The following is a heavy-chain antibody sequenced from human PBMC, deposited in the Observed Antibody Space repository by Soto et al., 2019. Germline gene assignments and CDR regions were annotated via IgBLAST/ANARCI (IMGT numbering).Heavy chain of an antibody. CDR1: DGSVSSGSYY. D-gene: IGHD5-12*01. V-gene: IGHV4-61*03. Sequence: SATLSLTCTVSDGSVSSGSYYWTWIRQPPGKGLEWIGYIYSSGSTLYNPSLKSRVIISVDTSMNHFSLRLSSVTAADTAVYYCARDSVALFDSWGQGTLVTVSS. CDR2: IYSSGST. CDR3: ARDSVALFDS. J-gene: IGHJ4*02.